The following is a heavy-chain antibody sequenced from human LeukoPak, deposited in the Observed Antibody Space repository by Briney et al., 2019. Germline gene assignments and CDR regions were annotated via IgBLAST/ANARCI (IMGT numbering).Heavy chain of an antibody. D-gene: IGHD3-22*01. CDR2: INPNSGGT. V-gene: IGHV1-2*06. Sequence: ASVKVSCKASGYTFTGHYMHWVRQAPGQGLEWMGRINPNSGGTNYAQKFQGRVTMTRDTSISTAYMELSRLRSDDTAVYYCARRRSSGYSMFDPWGQGTLVTVSS. CDR1: GYTFTGHY. CDR3: ARRRSSGYSMFDP. J-gene: IGHJ5*02.